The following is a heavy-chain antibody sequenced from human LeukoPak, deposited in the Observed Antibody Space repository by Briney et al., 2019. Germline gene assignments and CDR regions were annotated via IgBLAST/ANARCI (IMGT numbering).Heavy chain of an antibody. CDR3: TTDSPDIGTYDY. Sequence: PGGSLRLSCAASGFTFSSYAMHWVRQAPGKGLEWVGRIKSKTDGGTTDYAAPVKGRFTISRDDSKNTLYLQMNSLKTEDTAVYYCTTDSPDIGTYDYWGQGTLVTVSS. CDR2: IKSKTDGGTT. J-gene: IGHJ4*02. V-gene: IGHV3-15*07. CDR1: GFTFSSYA. D-gene: IGHD6-13*01.